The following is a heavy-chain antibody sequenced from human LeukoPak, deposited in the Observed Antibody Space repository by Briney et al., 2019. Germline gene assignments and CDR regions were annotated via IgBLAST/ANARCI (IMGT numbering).Heavy chain of an antibody. CDR2: IYPRDGST. Sequence: ASVNVSCKASGYTFTSNYIHWVRQAPGQGLEWMGMIYPRDGSTSYAQKFQGRVTVTRDTSTSTVHMELSGLRSEDTAVYYCAREGGGLGYFDSWGQGTLVTVSS. V-gene: IGHV1-46*01. CDR3: AREGGGLGYFDS. D-gene: IGHD3-16*01. CDR1: GYTFTSNY. J-gene: IGHJ4*02.